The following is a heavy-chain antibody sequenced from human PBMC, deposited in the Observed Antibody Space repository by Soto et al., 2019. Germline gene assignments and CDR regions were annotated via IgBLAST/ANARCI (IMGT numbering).Heavy chain of an antibody. J-gene: IGHJ4*02. CDR3: ARADAYSNRFDY. V-gene: IGHV4-30-4*01. CDR1: VGSISIGDYD. Sequence: PSEILSVTCTFSVGSISIGDYDWSWIRQPPGKGLEWIGHFSYSEGTYYNPSLKSRVIISVDTSKKQFSLSLSSLTAADTAVYYCARADAYSNRFDYWGQGTMVTVSS. CDR2: FSYSEGT. D-gene: IGHD4-4*01.